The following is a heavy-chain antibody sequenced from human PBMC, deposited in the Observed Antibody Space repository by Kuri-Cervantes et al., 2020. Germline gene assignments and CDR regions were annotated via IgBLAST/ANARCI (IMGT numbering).Heavy chain of an antibody. D-gene: IGHD2-15*01. J-gene: IGHJ5*02. CDR2: IYYSGST. CDR1: GGSISSGDYY. CDR3: ARYFSDKYCSGGSCLWFDP. Sequence: LRLSCTVSGGSISSGDYYWSWIRQPPGKGLEWIGCIYYSGSTYYNPSLKSRVTISVDTSKNQFSLKLSSVTAADTAVYYCARYFSDKYCSGGSCLWFDPWGQGTLVTVSS. V-gene: IGHV4-30-4*01.